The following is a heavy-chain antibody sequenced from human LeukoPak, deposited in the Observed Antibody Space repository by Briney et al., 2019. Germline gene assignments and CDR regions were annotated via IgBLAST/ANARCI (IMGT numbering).Heavy chain of an antibody. CDR2: IYYSGST. D-gene: IGHD2-2*01. V-gene: IGHV4-31*03. CDR1: GGSIGSGGYY. J-gene: IGHJ5*02. Sequence: SETLSLTCTVSGGSIGSGGYYWSWIRQHPGKGLEWIGYIYYSGSTYYNPSLKSRVTISVDTSKNQFSLKLSSVTAADTAVYYCARGCYCSSTSCYGYWFDPWGQGTLVTVSS. CDR3: ARGCYCSSTSCYGYWFDP.